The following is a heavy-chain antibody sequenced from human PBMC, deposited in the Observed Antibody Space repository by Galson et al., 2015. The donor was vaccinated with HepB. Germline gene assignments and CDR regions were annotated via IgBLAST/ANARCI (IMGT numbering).Heavy chain of an antibody. Sequence: SLRLSCAASGFTFSDYYMSWIRQAPGKGLEWVSYISSSSSYTNYADSVKGRFTISRDNAKNSLYLQMNSLRAEDTAVYYCARDGQWLVRISVYYGMDVWGRGTTVTVSS. CDR3: ARDGQWLVRISVYYGMDV. J-gene: IGHJ6*02. V-gene: IGHV3-11*06. D-gene: IGHD6-19*01. CDR1: GFTFSDYY. CDR2: ISSSSSYT.